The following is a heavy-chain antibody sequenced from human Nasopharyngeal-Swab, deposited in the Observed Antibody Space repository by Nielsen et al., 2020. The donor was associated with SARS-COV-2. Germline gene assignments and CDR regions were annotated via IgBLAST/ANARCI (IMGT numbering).Heavy chain of an antibody. V-gene: IGHV3-9*01. CDR2: ISWNSGSI. CDR3: AKDYGYCSSTSCYLWKAFDI. CDR1: GFTFDDYA. D-gene: IGHD2-2*03. Sequence: SLKISCAASGFTFDDYAMHWVRQAPGKGLEWVSGISWNSGSIGYADSVKGRFTISRDNAKNSLYLQMNSLRAEDTALYYCAKDYGYCSSTSCYLWKAFDIWGQGTMVTVSS. J-gene: IGHJ3*02.